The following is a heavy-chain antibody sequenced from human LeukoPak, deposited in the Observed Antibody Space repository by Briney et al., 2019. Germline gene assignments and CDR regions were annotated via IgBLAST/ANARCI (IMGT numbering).Heavy chain of an antibody. D-gene: IGHD2-15*01. V-gene: IGHV3-23*01. CDR3: ARAGLVVVAATAFDY. Sequence: GGSLRLSCAASGFTFSSYAMSWVRQAPGKGLEWVSAISGSGGSTYYADSVKGRFTISRDNSKNTLYLQMNSLRAEDTAVYYCARAGLVVVAATAFDYWGQGTLVTVSS. J-gene: IGHJ4*02. CDR2: ISGSGGST. CDR1: GFTFSSYA.